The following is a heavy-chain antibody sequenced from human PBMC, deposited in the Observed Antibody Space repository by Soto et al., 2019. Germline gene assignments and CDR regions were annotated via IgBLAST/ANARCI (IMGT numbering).Heavy chain of an antibody. V-gene: IGHV1-3*01. Sequence: ASVKVSFKASGYTFTSYAMHWVRQAPGQRLEWMGWINAGNGNTKYSQKFQGRVTITRDTSASTAYMELSSLRSEDTAVYYCARAWPYRSGTAFDYWGQGTLVTVSS. CDR1: GYTFTSYA. D-gene: IGHD6-19*01. CDR2: INAGNGNT. CDR3: ARAWPYRSGTAFDY. J-gene: IGHJ4*02.